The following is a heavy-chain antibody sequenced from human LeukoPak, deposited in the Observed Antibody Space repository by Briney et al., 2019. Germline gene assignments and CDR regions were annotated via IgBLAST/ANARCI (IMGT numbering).Heavy chain of an antibody. Sequence: SETLSLTCTVSGGSISSYYWSWIRQPPGKGLEWIGYIYYSGSTNYNPSLKSRVTISVDTSKNQFFLKLSSVTAADTAVYYCARDRSGIAVAGNWFDPWGQGTLVTVSS. CDR3: ARDRSGIAVAGNWFDP. D-gene: IGHD6-19*01. V-gene: IGHV4-59*01. J-gene: IGHJ5*02. CDR1: GGSISSYY. CDR2: IYYSGST.